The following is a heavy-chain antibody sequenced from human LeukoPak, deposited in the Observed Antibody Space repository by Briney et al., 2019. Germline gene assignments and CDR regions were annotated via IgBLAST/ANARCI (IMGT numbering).Heavy chain of an antibody. CDR3: ARENSGSYREFDY. Sequence: SETLSLTCTVSGDSISSYYWSWIRQPAGKGLEWIGRIYTSGSTNYNASLKSRVSMSVDTSKNQFSLKLSSVTAADTAVFYCARENSGSYREFDYWGQGTLVTVSS. J-gene: IGHJ4*02. CDR1: GDSISSYY. V-gene: IGHV4-4*07. CDR2: IYTSGST. D-gene: IGHD1-26*01.